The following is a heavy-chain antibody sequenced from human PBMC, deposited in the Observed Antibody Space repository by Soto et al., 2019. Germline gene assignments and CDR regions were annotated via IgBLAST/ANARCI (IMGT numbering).Heavy chain of an antibody. CDR3: ARDEGSAWYFDY. CDR2: ISSSGSPI. D-gene: IGHD6-19*01. J-gene: IGHJ4*02. V-gene: IGHV3-48*03. Sequence: EVQLVESGGGLVQPGGSLRLSCSASGFTFSSFEMNWVRQAPGKGLEWVSYISSSGSPIYYADFVKGRFTISRDNAKNSLYLQMNSLRAEDTAVYYCARDEGSAWYFDYWGQGTLVTVSS. CDR1: GFTFSSFE.